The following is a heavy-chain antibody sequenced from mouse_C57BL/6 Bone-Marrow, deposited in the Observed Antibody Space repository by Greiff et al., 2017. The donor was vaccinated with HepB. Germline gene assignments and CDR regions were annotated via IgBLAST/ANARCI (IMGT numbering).Heavy chain of an antibody. Sequence: VKLVESGAELARPGASVKLSCKASGYTFTSYGISWVKQRTGQGLEWIGEIFPRSGNTYYNEKFKGKATLTADKSSSTAYMELRSLTSEDSAVYFCARSGDYYGPLAMDYWGQGTSVTVSS. CDR2: IFPRSGNT. CDR3: ARSGDYYGPLAMDY. CDR1: GYTFTSYG. V-gene: IGHV1-81*01. J-gene: IGHJ4*01. D-gene: IGHD1-1*01.